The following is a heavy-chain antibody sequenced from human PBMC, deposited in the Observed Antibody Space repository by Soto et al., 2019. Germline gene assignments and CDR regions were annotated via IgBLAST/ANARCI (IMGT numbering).Heavy chain of an antibody. CDR2: ISSSSSTI. V-gene: IGHV3-48*02. Sequence: EVQLVESGGGLVQPGGSLRLSCAASGFTFSSYSMNWVCQAPGKGLEWVSYISSSSSTIYYADPVKGRFTISRDNAKNSLYLQMNSLRDEDTAVYYCAREKRDYDYVWGSYSYWGQGTLVTVSS. J-gene: IGHJ4*02. CDR1: GFTFSSYS. D-gene: IGHD3-16*01. CDR3: AREKRDYDYVWGSYSY.